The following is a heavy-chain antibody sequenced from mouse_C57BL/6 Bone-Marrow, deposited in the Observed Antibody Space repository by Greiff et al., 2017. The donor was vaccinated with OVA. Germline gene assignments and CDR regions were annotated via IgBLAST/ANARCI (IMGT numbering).Heavy chain of an antibody. J-gene: IGHJ1*03. CDR2: IDPNSGGT. V-gene: IGHV1-72*01. D-gene: IGHD1-1*01. CDR1: GYTFPSYW. CDR3: AEIITTENWYFDV. Sequence: VQLQQPGAELVKPGASVKLSCKASGYTFPSYWLHWVKQRPGRGLEWIGRIDPNSGGTKYNEKFKSKATLTVDKPSSPAYMQLSSLTSEDSAVYYCAEIITTENWYFDVWGTGTTVTVSS.